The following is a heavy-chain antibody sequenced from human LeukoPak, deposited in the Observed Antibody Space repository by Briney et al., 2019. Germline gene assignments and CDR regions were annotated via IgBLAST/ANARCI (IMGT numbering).Heavy chain of an antibody. CDR3: ASSTVVPYYFDY. V-gene: IGHV4-4*07. Sequence: SETLSLTCTVSGGSISSYYWSWIRQPAGKGLEWIGRIYTSGSTNYNPSLKSRVTISVDKSKNQFSLKLSSVAAADTAVYYCASSTVVPYYFDYWGQGTLVTVSS. D-gene: IGHD2-2*01. CDR1: GGSISSYY. J-gene: IGHJ4*02. CDR2: IYTSGST.